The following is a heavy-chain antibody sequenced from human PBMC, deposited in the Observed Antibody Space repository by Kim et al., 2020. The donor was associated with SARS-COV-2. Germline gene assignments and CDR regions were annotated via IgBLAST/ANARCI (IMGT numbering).Heavy chain of an antibody. CDR3: AREGGGFHYYYNGLDV. D-gene: IGHD5-12*01. J-gene: IGHJ6*02. Sequence: VKGRFTISRDNVKNSLYLQMNSLRDEDTAVYSCAREGGGFHYYYNGLDVWGQGTTVAVSS. V-gene: IGHV3-48*02.